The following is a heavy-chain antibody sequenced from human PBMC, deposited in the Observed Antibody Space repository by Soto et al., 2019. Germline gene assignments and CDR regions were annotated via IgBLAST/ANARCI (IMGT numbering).Heavy chain of an antibody. V-gene: IGHV1-18*01. D-gene: IGHD5-12*01. CDR2: ISADNGKT. J-gene: IGHJ6*02. CDR1: GYTFTSYG. Sequence: QVQLVQSGGEVKKPGASVKLYCTASGYTFTSYGISWVRQAPGQGFEWMGWISADNGKTNYAQNVQGRVTMTTDTSTRTAYMDLRSLRSDDTAVYYCARGGDVNYYHGMDVWGQGTTVTVSS. CDR3: ARGGDVNYYHGMDV.